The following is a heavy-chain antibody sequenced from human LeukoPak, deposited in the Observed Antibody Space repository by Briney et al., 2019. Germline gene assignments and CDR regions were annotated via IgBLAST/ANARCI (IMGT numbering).Heavy chain of an antibody. V-gene: IGHV3-21*01. CDR1: GFTFSSYS. D-gene: IGHD1-7*01. CDR3: ASPRYITGTMWGLNY. J-gene: IGHJ4*02. CDR2: ISSSSSYI. Sequence: GGSLRLSCAASGFTFSSYSMNWVRQAPGKGLEWVSSISSSSSYIYYADSVEGRFTISRDNAKNSLYLQMNSLRAEDTAVYYCASPRYITGTMWGLNYWGQGTLVTVSS.